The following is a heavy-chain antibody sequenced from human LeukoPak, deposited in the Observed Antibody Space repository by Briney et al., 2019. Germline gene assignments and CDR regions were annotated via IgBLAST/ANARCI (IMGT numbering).Heavy chain of an antibody. Sequence: GGSLRLSCTASGFSFSTYSMNWVRQAPGKGLEWVSYIVGSSSNIYYADSVKGRFTISRDNAKNSLYLQMDSLRAEDTAVYYCARVRTYDSSGYYAYWGQGTLVTVSS. CDR1: GFSFSTYS. D-gene: IGHD3-22*01. J-gene: IGHJ4*02. V-gene: IGHV3-21*04. CDR2: IVGSSSNI. CDR3: ARVRTYDSSGYYAY.